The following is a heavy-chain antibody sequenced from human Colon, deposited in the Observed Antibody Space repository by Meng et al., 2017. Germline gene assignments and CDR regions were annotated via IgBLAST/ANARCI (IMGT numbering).Heavy chain of an antibody. J-gene: IGHJ4*02. CDR3: ARERAGYYYDY. V-gene: IGHV3-21*01. CDR2: IISSGNNI. CDR1: GFTFSPYT. D-gene: IGHD3-9*01. Sequence: GESLKISCAASGFTFSPYTMDWVRQAPGKGLVWVASIISSGNNIYYADSVKGRFTISRDNAKSSLYLQMNSLRDEDTAVYYCARERAGYYYDYWGQGTLVTVSS.